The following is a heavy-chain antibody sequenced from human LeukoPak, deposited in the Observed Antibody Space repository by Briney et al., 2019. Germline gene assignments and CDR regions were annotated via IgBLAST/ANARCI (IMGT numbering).Heavy chain of an antibody. J-gene: IGHJ4*02. CDR3: ARHRFASPLDS. CDR2: LYTGDS. D-gene: IGHD2-21*01. Sequence: SETLSLTCTVSGVSSSSSYWSWIRQPPGKGLEWIGYLYTGDSNHNPSFKSRVSISLDTSKDQISLKLYSVTAADTAVYYCARHRFASPLDSWGQGTLVTVSS. V-gene: IGHV4-59*08. CDR1: GVSSSSSY.